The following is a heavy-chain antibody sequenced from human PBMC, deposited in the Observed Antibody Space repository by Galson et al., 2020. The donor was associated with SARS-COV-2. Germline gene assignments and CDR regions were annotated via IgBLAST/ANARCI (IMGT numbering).Heavy chain of an antibody. Sequence: GDSLKISCAASGFTFSSYSMNWVRQAPGKGLEWVSSISSSSSYIYYADSVKGRFTISRDNAKNSLYLQMNSLRAEDTAVYYCAREYATVTTHAFDIWGQGTMVTVSS. D-gene: IGHD4-17*01. V-gene: IGHV3-21*01. J-gene: IGHJ3*02. CDR3: AREYATVTTHAFDI. CDR1: GFTFSSYS. CDR2: ISSSSSYI.